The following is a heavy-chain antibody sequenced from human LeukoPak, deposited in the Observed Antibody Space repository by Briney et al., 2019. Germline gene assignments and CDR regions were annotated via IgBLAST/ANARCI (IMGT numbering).Heavy chain of an antibody. V-gene: IGHV3-64D*06. J-gene: IGHJ4*02. CDR2: ITTNGRNT. Sequence: GGSLRLSCSASGFTFSASAMHWVRQAPGKVPQFVSAITTNGRNTYYADSVKGRFTISRDNSKSTLDLQMRSLRAEDTAVYYCVRDPTWGQGTLVTVSS. D-gene: IGHD1-1*01. CDR3: VRDPT. CDR1: GFTFSASA.